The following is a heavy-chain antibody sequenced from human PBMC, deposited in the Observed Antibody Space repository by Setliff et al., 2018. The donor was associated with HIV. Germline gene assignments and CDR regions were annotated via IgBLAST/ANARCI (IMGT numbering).Heavy chain of an antibody. D-gene: IGHD4-17*01. V-gene: IGHV4-61*09. CDR1: GGSISSDTFY. CDR3: ARDRYGGYAYFDY. Sequence: SETLSLTCTVSGGSISSDTFYWSWIRQPAGKGLEWIGHVYARGNTNYNPSLKSRVTISVDTSKSQFSLKLSSVTAADTAVYYCARDRYGGYAYFDYWGQGTLVTVSS. J-gene: IGHJ4*02. CDR2: VYARGNT.